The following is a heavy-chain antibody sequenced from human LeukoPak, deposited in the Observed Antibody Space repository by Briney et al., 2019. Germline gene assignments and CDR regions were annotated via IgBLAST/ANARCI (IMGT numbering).Heavy chain of an antibody. J-gene: IGHJ4*02. CDR3: ARVGYDSSGYYSTGDY. Sequence: ASVKVSCKASGGTFKNYAISWVRQAPGQGLEWMGWISAYNGNTNYAQKLQGRVTMTTDTSTSTAYMELRSLRSDDTAVYYCARVGYDSSGYYSTGDYWGQGTLVTVSS. V-gene: IGHV1-18*01. CDR2: ISAYNGNT. D-gene: IGHD3-22*01. CDR1: GGTFKNYA.